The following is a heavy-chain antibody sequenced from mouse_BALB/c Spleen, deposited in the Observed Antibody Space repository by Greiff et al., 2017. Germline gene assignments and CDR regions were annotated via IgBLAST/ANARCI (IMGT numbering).Heavy chain of an antibody. CDR3: ARRGIYYGYPYWYFDV. J-gene: IGHJ1*01. CDR2: ISYSGST. D-gene: IGHD2-2*01. V-gene: IGHV3-2*02. Sequence: EVQLVESGPGLVKPSQSLSLTCTVTGYSITSDYAWNWIRQFPGNKLEWMGYISYSGSTSYNPSLKSRISITRDTSKNQFFLQLNSVTTEDTATYYCARRGIYYGYPYWYFDVWGAGTTVTVSS. CDR1: GYSITSDYA.